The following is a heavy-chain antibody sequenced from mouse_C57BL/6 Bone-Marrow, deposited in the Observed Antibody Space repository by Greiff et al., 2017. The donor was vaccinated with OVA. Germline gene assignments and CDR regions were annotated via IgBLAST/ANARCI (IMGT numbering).Heavy chain of an antibody. CDR1: GFTFTDYY. V-gene: IGHV7-3*01. D-gene: IGHD1-1*01. J-gene: IGHJ3*01. Sequence: EVKLQESGGGLVQPGGSLSLSCAASGFTFTDYYMSWVRQPPGKALEWLGFISNKANGYKTEYSASVKGRFTISRDNSQTILYLQMNALRAEDSATYYCARYMDYGSPWFAYCGQGTLVTVSA. CDR2: ISNKANGYKT. CDR3: ARYMDYGSPWFAY.